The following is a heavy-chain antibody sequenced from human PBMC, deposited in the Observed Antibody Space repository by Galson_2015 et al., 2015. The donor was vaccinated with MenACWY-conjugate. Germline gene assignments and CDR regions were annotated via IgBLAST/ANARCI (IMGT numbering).Heavy chain of an antibody. CDR2: INPNTGGT. J-gene: IGHJ6*02. D-gene: IGHD2-2*01. CDR1: GYTFTGYY. Sequence: SVKVSCKASGYTFTGYYIHWVRQAPGQGLEWMGWINPNTGGTKYAQKFKAWVTMTRDTSITTAYMELRRLKSDDPAVYYCARDVVVVPAPADYYYYYGMDVWGQGTTVTVSS. CDR3: ARDVVVVPAPADYYYYYGMDV. V-gene: IGHV1-2*04.